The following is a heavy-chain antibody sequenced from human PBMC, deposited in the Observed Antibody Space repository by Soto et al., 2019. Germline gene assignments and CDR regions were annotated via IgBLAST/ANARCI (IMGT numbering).Heavy chain of an antibody. CDR1: GGSISSSH. CDR3: ARACSSTSCYDVFDY. CDR2: IYASGST. D-gene: IGHD2-2*01. V-gene: IGHV4-4*07. Sequence: QVQLQESGPGLVKPSETLSLTCTVSGGSISSSHWSWIRQPAGKGLEWIGRIYASGSTNYNPSLKSRVTMSVDTSKNQFSLKLRSVTAADTAVYYCARACSSTSCYDVFDYWGQGTLVTVSS. J-gene: IGHJ4*02.